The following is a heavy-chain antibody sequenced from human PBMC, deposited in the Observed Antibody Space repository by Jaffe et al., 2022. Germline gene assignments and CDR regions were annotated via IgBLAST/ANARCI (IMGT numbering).Heavy chain of an antibody. CDR2: IYHSGST. CDR3: ARLKGEFQD. D-gene: IGHD1-26*01. Sequence: QVQLQESGPGLVKPSETLSLTCAVSGYSISSGYYWGWIRQPPGKGLEWIGSIYHSGSTYYNPSLKSRVTISVDTSKNQFSLKLSSVTAADTAVYYCARLKGEFQDWGQGTLVTVSS. CDR1: GYSISSGYY. V-gene: IGHV4-38-2*01. J-gene: IGHJ4*02.